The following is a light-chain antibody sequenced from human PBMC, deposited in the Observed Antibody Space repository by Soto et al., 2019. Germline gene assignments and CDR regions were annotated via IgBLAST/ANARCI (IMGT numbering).Light chain of an antibody. J-gene: IGKJ1*01. Sequence: EIVMTQSPGTLSLSPGEGATLSCRASRSVNSNYLAWYQQKPGQAPSLLTYGASSRATDVPDRFSASGSGTDFALTISRLEPEDVAVYYCQQYDRSPRWTFGQGTKVEIK. CDR3: QQYDRSPRWT. CDR2: GAS. V-gene: IGKV3-20*01. CDR1: RSVNSNY.